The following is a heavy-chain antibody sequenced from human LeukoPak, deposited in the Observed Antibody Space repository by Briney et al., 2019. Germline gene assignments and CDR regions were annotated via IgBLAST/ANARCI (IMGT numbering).Heavy chain of an antibody. J-gene: IGHJ4*02. Sequence: RSQTLSLTCAISGDSVSSNSAALNWIRQSPSRGLEWLVRTYYRSKWYNDYAVSVKSRITINPDTSKNQFSLQLNSVTPEDTAVYYCARDRAVAGRYFDYWGQGTLVTVSS. CDR3: ARDRAVAGRYFDY. V-gene: IGHV6-1*01. CDR2: TYYRSKWYN. D-gene: IGHD6-19*01. CDR1: GDSVSSNSAA.